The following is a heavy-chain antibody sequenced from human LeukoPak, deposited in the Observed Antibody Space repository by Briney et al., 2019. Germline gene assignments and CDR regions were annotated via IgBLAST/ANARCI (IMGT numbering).Heavy chain of an antibody. J-gene: IGHJ4*02. D-gene: IGHD3-10*01. CDR3: AKPAFGELLDY. CDR2: ISYDGSSK. CDR1: GFTFSCYG. V-gene: IGHV3-30*18. Sequence: GDSLRLPCAASGFTFSCYGMQWVRQAPPRGREGVADISYDGSSKYYADSVKGRVTISRDNSKNTLYLQMNSLRAEDTAVYYCAKPAFGELLDYWGQGTLVTVSS.